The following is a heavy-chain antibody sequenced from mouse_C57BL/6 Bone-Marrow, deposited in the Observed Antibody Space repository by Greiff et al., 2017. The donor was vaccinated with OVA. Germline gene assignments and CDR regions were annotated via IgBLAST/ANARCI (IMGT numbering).Heavy chain of an antibody. CDR3: AKLHYYGSSLYWYFDV. CDR1: GYTFTSYW. J-gene: IGHJ1*03. CDR2: INPSNGGT. V-gene: IGHV1-53*01. Sequence: VQLQQPGTVLVKPGASVKLSCKASGYTFTSYWMHWVKQRPGQGLEWIGNINPSNGGTNYNEKFKSKATLTVDKSSSTAYMQLSSLTSEDSAVYDCAKLHYYGSSLYWYFDVWGTGTTVTVSS. D-gene: IGHD1-1*01.